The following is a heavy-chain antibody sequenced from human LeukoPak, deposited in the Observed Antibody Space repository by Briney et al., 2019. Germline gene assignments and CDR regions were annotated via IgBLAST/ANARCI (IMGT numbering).Heavy chain of an antibody. D-gene: IGHD3-16*01. CDR3: ARVRGGN. V-gene: IGHV3-23*01. Sequence: GGSLRLSCAASGFIFSSYAMSWVRQAPGKGLEWVSSISGSGSSTYYADSVKGRFTISRDNSKNILYLQMNSLRAEDTAVYFCARVRGGNWGQGTLVTVSS. CDR2: ISGSGSST. CDR1: GFIFSSYA. J-gene: IGHJ4*02.